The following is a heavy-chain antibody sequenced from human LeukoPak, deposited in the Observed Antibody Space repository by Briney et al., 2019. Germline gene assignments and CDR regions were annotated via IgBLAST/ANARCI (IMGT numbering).Heavy chain of an antibody. D-gene: IGHD2-15*01. CDR2: FDPEDGET. CDR3: LGYCSGGSCYYSDFPPY. CDR1: GYTLTELS. V-gene: IGHV1-24*01. J-gene: IGHJ4*02. Sequence: GASVKVSCKVSGYTLTELSMHWVRQAPGKGLEWMGGFDPEDGETIYAQKFQGRVTMTEDTSTDTAYMELSSLRSEDTAVYYCLGYCSGGSCYYSDFPPYWGQGTLVTVSS.